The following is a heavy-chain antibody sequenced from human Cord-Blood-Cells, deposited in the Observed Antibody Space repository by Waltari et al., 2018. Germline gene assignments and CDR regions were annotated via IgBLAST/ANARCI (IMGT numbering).Heavy chain of an antibody. CDR3: AGSSGWYNWFDP. V-gene: IGHV3-33*01. D-gene: IGHD6-19*01. CDR2: IWYDGSNK. J-gene: IGHJ5*02. CDR1: GFPFSSHG. Sequence: QVQLVESGGGVVQPGRSLRLSCAAAGFPFSSHGMHRVRQAPGKGLEWVAVIWYDGSNKYYADSVKGRFTISRDNSKNTLYLQMNSLRAEDTAVYYCAGSSGWYNWFDPWGQGTLVTVSS.